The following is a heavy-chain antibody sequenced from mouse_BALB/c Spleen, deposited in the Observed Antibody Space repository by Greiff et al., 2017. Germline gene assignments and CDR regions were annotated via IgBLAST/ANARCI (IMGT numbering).Heavy chain of an antibody. CDR1: GFSLTSYG. J-gene: IGHJ1*01. D-gene: IGHD4-1*01. CDR2: IWAGGST. V-gene: IGHV2-9*02. Sequence: VKVVESGPGLVAPSQSLSITCTVSGFSLTSYGVHWVRQPPGKGLEWLGVIWAGGSTNYNSAHMSRLSISKDNSKNQVFLKMNRLQTDDTDMYYCARGLTGDFEVWGEGTTVTVSA. CDR3: ARGLTGDFEV.